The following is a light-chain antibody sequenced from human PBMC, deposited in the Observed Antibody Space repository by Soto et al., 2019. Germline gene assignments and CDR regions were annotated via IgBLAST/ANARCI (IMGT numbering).Light chain of an antibody. Sequence: EIVLTQSPATLSLSPGDGATLSCGARQNVSSTYLAWYQQKPGLAPRLLIYDASSRATGIPDRFSGSGSGTDFTLTISILEPEDFAVYYCQQYGSSPFTFGQGTKLEIK. CDR3: QQYGSSPFT. V-gene: IGKV3D-20*01. CDR2: DAS. J-gene: IGKJ2*01. CDR1: QNVSSTY.